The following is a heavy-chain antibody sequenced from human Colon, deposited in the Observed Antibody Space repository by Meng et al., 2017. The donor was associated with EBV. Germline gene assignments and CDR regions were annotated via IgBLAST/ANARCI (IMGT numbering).Heavy chain of an antibody. CDR2: INHRGST. D-gene: IGHD4-17*01. Sequence: QVQLQESGPGLVKPSQTLSLTCAVYGGSFSGYLWTWIRHPPGQGLEWIGEINHRGSTNYNPSLKSRVTISVDTSKNQFSLKLSSVTAAETAVYYCARDMTTVTNTWGQVTLVTVSS. V-gene: IGHV4-34*09. J-gene: IGHJ5*02. CDR1: GGSFSGYL. CDR3: ARDMTTVTNT.